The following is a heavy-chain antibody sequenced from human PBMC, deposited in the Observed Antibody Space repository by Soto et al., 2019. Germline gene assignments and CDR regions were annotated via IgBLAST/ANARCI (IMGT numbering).Heavy chain of an antibody. CDR2: IWYDGSNK. J-gene: IGHJ5*02. CDR1: GFTFSSYG. V-gene: IGHV3-33*01. CDR3: ARDRILSGWYLFWFDP. D-gene: IGHD6-19*01. Sequence: QVQLVESGGGVVQPGRSLRLSCAASGFTFSSYGMHWVRQAPGKGLEWVAVIWYDGSNKYYADSVKGRFTISRDNSKNTLYLQMNSLRAEDTAVDYCARDRILSGWYLFWFDPWGQGTLVTVSS.